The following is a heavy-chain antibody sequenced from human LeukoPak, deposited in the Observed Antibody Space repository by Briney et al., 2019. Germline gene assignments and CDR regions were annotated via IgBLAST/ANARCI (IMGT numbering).Heavy chain of an antibody. CDR2: INPNSGGT. CDR1: GYTFTGYY. V-gene: IGHV1-2*06. J-gene: IGHJ5*02. Sequence: ASVEVSCKASGYTFTGYYKHWVRQAPGQGLEWMGRINPNSGGTNYAQKFQGRVTMTRDTSISTAYMELTRLRSDDTAVYYCARGEAAAQQYNRFDPWGQGTLVTVSS. D-gene: IGHD6-13*01. CDR3: ARGEAAAQQYNRFDP.